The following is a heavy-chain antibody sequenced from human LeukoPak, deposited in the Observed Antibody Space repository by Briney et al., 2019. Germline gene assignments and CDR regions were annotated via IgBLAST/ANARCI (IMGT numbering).Heavy chain of an antibody. CDR1: GFTFDDYA. Sequence: GGSLRLSCAASGFTFDDYAMHWVRQAPGKGLEWVSGISWNSGSIGYADSVKGRLTISRDNAKNSLYLQMNSLRAEDTALYYCAKDTGSWGQGTMVTVSS. CDR3: AKDTGS. V-gene: IGHV3-9*01. CDR2: ISWNSGSI. J-gene: IGHJ3*01. D-gene: IGHD2-15*01.